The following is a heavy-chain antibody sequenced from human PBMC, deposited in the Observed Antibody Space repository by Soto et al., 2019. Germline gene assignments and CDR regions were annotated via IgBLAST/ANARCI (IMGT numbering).Heavy chain of an antibody. CDR3: ARMETFGSLNWFDP. D-gene: IGHD3-16*01. CDR2: MNPGSGDT. Sequence: ASVKVSCKASGYSFTNNDVSWVRQATGQGLEWMGWMNPGSGDTGYAQKFQGRVTMTRDISIATAYMELSSLRSDDTAIYYCARMETFGSLNWFDPWGQGTPVTVSS. CDR1: GYSFTNND. V-gene: IGHV1-8*01. J-gene: IGHJ5*02.